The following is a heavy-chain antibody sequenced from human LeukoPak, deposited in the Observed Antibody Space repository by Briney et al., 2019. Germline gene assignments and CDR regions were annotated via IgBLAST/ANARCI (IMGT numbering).Heavy chain of an antibody. CDR2: ISSSGSTI. J-gene: IGHJ4*02. CDR1: GFTFSNYY. CDR3: ARVRGIAAAGVY. V-gene: IGHV3-11*01. Sequence: GGSLRLACAASGFTFSNYYMSWIRQAPGKGLEWVSHISSSGSTIYYADSVKGRFTISRDNAKNSLYLQMNSLRAEDTAVYYCARVRGIAAAGVYWGQGTLDTVSS. D-gene: IGHD6-13*01.